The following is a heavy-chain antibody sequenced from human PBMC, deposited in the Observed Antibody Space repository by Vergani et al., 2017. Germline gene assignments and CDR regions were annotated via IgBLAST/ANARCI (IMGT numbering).Heavy chain of an antibody. CDR2: IYWNDDK. Sequence: QITLKESGPTLVKPTQTLTLTCTFSGFSLSTRGVGVGWIRQPPGKALEWLALIYWNDDKRYSPSLKSRLTITKDTSKNQVVLTMTNMDPVDTATYYCAHSSLVLGYNWFDPWGQGTLVTVSS. D-gene: IGHD3-3*02. CDR1: GFSLSTRGVG. J-gene: IGHJ5*02. V-gene: IGHV2-5*01. CDR3: AHSSLVLGYNWFDP.